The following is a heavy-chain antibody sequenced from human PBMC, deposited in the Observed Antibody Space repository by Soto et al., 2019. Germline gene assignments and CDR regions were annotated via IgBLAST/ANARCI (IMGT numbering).Heavy chain of an antibody. Sequence: SETLSLTCTVSGGSISSSSYYWGWIRQPPGKGLEWIGSIYYSGSTYYNPSLKSRVTISVDTSKNQFSLKLSSVTAADTAVYYCARLTLGEVRGVDRYDYWGQGTLVTVSS. CDR3: ARLTLGEVRGVDRYDY. CDR1: GGSISSSSYY. D-gene: IGHD3-10*01. J-gene: IGHJ4*02. V-gene: IGHV4-39*01. CDR2: IYYSGST.